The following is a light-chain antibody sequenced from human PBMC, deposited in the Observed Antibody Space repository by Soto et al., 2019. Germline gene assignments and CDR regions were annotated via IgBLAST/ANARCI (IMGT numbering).Light chain of an antibody. CDR1: SSDVGGYNY. CDR3: SSYTTSNTRQIV. CDR2: DVS. J-gene: IGLJ1*01. Sequence: QSALTQPASVSGSPGQSITLSCTGTSSDVGGYNYVSWYQQHPGKAPKFIIYDVSNRPSGVSNRFSGSKSGNTASLTISGLQAEDEADYYCSSYTTSNTRQIVFGTGTKLTVL. V-gene: IGLV2-14*01.